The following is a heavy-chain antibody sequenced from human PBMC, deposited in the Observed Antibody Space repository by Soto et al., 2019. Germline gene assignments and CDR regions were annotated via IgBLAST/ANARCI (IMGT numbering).Heavy chain of an antibody. D-gene: IGHD3-22*01. V-gene: IGHV4-30-2*01. CDR1: GGSISSGGYS. Sequence: PSETLSLTCAVSGGSISSGGYSWSWIRQPPGKGLEWIGYIYHSGSTYYNPSLKSRVTISVDRSKNQFSLKLSSVTAADRAVYYCARDRDSSAYFDYWGKGTLVPVSP. CDR2: IYHSGST. CDR3: ARDRDSSAYFDY. J-gene: IGHJ4*02.